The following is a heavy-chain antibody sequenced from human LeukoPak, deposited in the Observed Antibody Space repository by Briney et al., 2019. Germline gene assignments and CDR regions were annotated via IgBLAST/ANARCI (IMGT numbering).Heavy chain of an antibody. J-gene: IGHJ4*02. CDR3: ARVRGIAVARTVSQHFDY. CDR2: IYTSGRT. CDR1: GGSISSGSNY. D-gene: IGHD6-19*01. Sequence: PSETLSLTCTVSGGSISSGSNYWSWIRQPAGKGLEWIGRIYTSGRTNYNPSLKRRVTISVDTSKNQFFLKLSSVTAADTAVYYCARVRGIAVARTVSQHFDYWGQGTLVTVSS. V-gene: IGHV4-61*02.